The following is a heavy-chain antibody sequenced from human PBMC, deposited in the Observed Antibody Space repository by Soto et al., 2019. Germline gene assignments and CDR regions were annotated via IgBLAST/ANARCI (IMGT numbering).Heavy chain of an antibody. J-gene: IGHJ4*02. CDR1: GFTFDDYA. Sequence: EVQLVESGGGLVQPGRSLRLSCAASGFTFDDYAMHWVRQAPGKGLEWVSGISWNSGRIGYADSVKGRFTISRDNAKNSLYLQMNSLRAEDTALYYCAKGTDIVVVPAALNFDYWGQGTLVTVSS. CDR2: ISWNSGRI. CDR3: AKGTDIVVVPAALNFDY. V-gene: IGHV3-9*01. D-gene: IGHD2-2*01.